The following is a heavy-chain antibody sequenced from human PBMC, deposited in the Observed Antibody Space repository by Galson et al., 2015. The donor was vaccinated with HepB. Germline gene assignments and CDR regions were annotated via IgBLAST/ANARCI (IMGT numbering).Heavy chain of an antibody. J-gene: IGHJ5*02. Sequence: SLRLSCAASGFTFGDHSMDWVRQTPGKGLEWVGRIRNKRTRFATEYAASVRGRFTISRDDSNNVLYLQLSSVKVDDTAVYFCVREWGSSSAGPHWSSPWGQGTRVTVSS. D-gene: IGHD6-6*01. CDR2: IRNKRTRFAT. CDR1: GFTFGDHS. CDR3: VREWGSSSAGPHWSSP. V-gene: IGHV3-72*01.